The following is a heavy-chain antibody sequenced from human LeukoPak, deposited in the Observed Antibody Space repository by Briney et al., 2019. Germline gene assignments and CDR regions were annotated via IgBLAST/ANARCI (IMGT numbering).Heavy chain of an antibody. CDR3: AKDYSGSYFDAFDI. CDR2: ISYDGSNK. D-gene: IGHD1-26*01. J-gene: IGHJ3*02. V-gene: IGHV3-30-3*01. Sequence: GGSLRLSCAASGFTFSLYAMHWVRQAPGKGLEWVAVISYDGSNKYDADSVKGRFTISRDNSKNTLYLQMNSLRAEDTAVYYCAKDYSGSYFDAFDIWGQGTMVTVSS. CDR1: GFTFSLYA.